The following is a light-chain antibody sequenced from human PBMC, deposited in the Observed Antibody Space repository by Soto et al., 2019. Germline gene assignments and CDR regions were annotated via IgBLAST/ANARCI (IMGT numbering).Light chain of an antibody. CDR1: QYINTR. CDR2: KTS. J-gene: IGKJ3*01. CDR3: QEYGRPPFT. Sequence: ELLLTQSPATLSSFPGYRVTLSCRASQYINTRLAWYQHRPGQAPRLLIYKTSIRAAGIPARFSASGTGTDFTLTIGDVQHEDFAVYYCQEYGRPPFTFGPGTNVDIK. V-gene: IGKV3D-11*01.